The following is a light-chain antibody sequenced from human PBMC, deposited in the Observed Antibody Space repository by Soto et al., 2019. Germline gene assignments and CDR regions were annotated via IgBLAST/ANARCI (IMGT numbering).Light chain of an antibody. CDR3: QQYTNYPIT. V-gene: IGKV1-5*03. J-gene: IGKJ5*01. CDR1: QSISDW. CDR2: KAS. Sequence: DLQMTQSPSTLSASVGDRVTITCRASQSISDWMAWYQQRPGKAPKLLIYKASVVEAGVPSRFSGSGSGTEFTLTISCLQPDDFGVYYCQQYTNYPITFGQGTRLEI.